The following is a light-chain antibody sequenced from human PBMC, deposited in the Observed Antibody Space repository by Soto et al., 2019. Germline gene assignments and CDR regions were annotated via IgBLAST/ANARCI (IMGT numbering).Light chain of an antibody. CDR2: DVS. Sequence: QSALTQPPSASGSPGQSVAISCTGTSSDVGGYDYVSWYQQHPGKAPKLMIYDVSKRPSGVPDRFSGSKSGNTASLTVSGHQDEDEAYYYYSSYTGTYVVFGTGTKVTVL. V-gene: IGLV2-8*01. J-gene: IGLJ1*01. CDR3: SSYTGTYVV. CDR1: SSDVGGYDY.